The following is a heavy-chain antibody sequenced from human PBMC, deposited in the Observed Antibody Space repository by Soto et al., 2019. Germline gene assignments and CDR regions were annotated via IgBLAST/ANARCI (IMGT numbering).Heavy chain of an antibody. CDR3: AKFGMATTKRSPPYYIDY. CDR1: GFTFSSYA. Sequence: GGSLRLSCAASGFTFSSYAMSWVRQAPGKGLEWVSSISGSGGDTYYADSVKGRFTFFRDNSKNTLYLQMNSLRAEDTAVYYCAKFGMATTKRSPPYYIDYWGQGALVTVSS. CDR2: ISGSGGDT. J-gene: IGHJ4*02. V-gene: IGHV3-23*01. D-gene: IGHD1-1*01.